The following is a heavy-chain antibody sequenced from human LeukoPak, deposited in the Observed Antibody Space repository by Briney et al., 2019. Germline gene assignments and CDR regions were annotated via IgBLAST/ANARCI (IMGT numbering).Heavy chain of an antibody. Sequence: ASVKVSCKASGDTFSSYPIDWVRQAPGQGLEWMGRIIPFLDITNYAQKFEGRLTVTADKSTSTAYMELSSLRSEDTAVYYCVVFAYADYVGYWGQGTLVTVSS. CDR3: VVFAYADYVGY. CDR2: IIPFLDIT. V-gene: IGHV1-69*02. J-gene: IGHJ4*02. D-gene: IGHD4-17*01. CDR1: GDTFSSYP.